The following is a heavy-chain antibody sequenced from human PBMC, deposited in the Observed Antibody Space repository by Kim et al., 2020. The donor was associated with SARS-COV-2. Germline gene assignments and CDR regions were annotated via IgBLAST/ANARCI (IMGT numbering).Heavy chain of an antibody. D-gene: IGHD2-15*01. Sequence: GGSLRLSCAASGFTFSSYAMHWVRQAPGKGLEWVAVISYDGSNKYYADSVKGRFTISRDNSKNTLYLQMNSLRAEDTAVYYCARDEYCSGGSCYFPEYFQHWGQGTLVTVSS. CDR3: ARDEYCSGGSCYFPEYFQH. CDR2: ISYDGSNK. J-gene: IGHJ1*01. V-gene: IGHV3-30*04. CDR1: GFTFSSYA.